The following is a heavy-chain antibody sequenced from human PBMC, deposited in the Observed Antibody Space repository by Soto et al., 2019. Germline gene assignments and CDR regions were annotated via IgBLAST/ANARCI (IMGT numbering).Heavy chain of an antibody. J-gene: IGHJ4*02. CDR1: GFTISSYA. V-gene: IGHV3-30-3*01. Sequence: QVQLVECVGGVVQPGGSLRLSCADSGFTISSYAMHCVRQAPGKGLEWVAVISYDGSNKYYADSVKGRFTISRDNSKNTLYLQMNSLRAEDTAVYYCARGPPFDYWGQGTLVTVSS. CDR2: ISYDGSNK. CDR3: ARGPPFDY.